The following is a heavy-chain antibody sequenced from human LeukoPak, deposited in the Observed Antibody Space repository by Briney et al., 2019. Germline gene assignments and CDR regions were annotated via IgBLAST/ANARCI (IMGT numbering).Heavy chain of an antibody. D-gene: IGHD1-20*01. Sequence: PSETLSLTCTVSGGSISSGGYYWSWIRQHPGKGLEWIGYIYYSGSTYYNPSLKSRVTISVDTSKNQFSLKLSSVTAADTAVYYCARDERFDNWNDDVGSAFDIWGQGTMVTVSS. CDR3: ARDERFDNWNDDVGSAFDI. J-gene: IGHJ3*02. CDR2: IYYSGST. CDR1: GGSISSGGYY. V-gene: IGHV4-31*03.